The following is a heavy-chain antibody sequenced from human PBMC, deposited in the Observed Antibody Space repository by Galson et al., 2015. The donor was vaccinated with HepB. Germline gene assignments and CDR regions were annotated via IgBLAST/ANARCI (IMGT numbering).Heavy chain of an antibody. CDR2: ISYDGSNE. D-gene: IGHD6-13*01. J-gene: IGHJ4*02. Sequence: SLRLSCAAYGFIFFSYGMHWVRQAPGKGLEWVAVISYDGSNEYYVDSVKGRFTISRDNSKKTLYLQMNSLRAEDTAVYYCARDGMPYGSNWYYFDHWGQGTLVTVPS. CDR1: GFIFFSYG. CDR3: ARDGMPYGSNWYYFDH. V-gene: IGHV3-33*05.